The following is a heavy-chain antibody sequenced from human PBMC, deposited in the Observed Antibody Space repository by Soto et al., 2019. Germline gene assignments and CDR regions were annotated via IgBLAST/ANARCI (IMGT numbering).Heavy chain of an antibody. CDR2: ISYDGSNK. D-gene: IGHD3-22*01. CDR1: GFTFSSYA. Sequence: QVQLVESGGGVVQPGRSLRLSCAASGFTFSSYAMHWVRQAPGKGLEWVAVISYDGSNKYYADSVKGRFNISRDNSKNTLYLQMNSLRAEDTAVYYCARAYYYASSGYLLQYFDYWGQGTLVTVSS. CDR3: ARAYYYASSGYLLQYFDY. V-gene: IGHV3-30-3*01. J-gene: IGHJ4*02.